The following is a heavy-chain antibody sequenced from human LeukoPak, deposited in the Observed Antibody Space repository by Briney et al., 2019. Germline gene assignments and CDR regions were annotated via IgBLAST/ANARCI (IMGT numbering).Heavy chain of an antibody. CDR3: ARGLYFYGSGSPNDY. CDR1: GYTFTGYY. V-gene: IGHV1-2*02. CDR2: INPNPNSGGT. Sequence: ASVKVSCKASGYTFTGYYMHWVRQAPGQGLEWMGWINPNPNSGGTNYAQKFQGRITMTRDTSISTAYMELSRLRSDDTAVYLCARGLYFYGSGSPNDYWGQGTLVTVSS. J-gene: IGHJ4*02. D-gene: IGHD3-10*01.